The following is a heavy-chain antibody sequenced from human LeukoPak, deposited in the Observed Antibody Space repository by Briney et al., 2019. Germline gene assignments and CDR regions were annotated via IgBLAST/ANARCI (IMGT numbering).Heavy chain of an antibody. CDR3: ARDVLYCTNGVCSQSNWFDP. D-gene: IGHD2-8*01. V-gene: IGHV3-7*01. Sequence: GGSLRLSCAASGFTFSNAWMSWVRQAPGKGLEWVANIKQDGSEKYYVDSVKGRFTISRDNAKNSLYLQMNSLRAEDTAVYYCARDVLYCTNGVCSQSNWFDPWGQGTLVTVSS. CDR1: GFTFSNAW. J-gene: IGHJ5*02. CDR2: IKQDGSEK.